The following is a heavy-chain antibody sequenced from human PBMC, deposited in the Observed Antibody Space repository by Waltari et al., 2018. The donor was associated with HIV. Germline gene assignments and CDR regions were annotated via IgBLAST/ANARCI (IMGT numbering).Heavy chain of an antibody. V-gene: IGHV1-3*01. CDR2: INAGNGNT. CDR1: GYTFTSYA. D-gene: IGHD6-13*01. Sequence: QVQLVQSGAEVKKPGASVKVSCKASGYTFTSYAMHWVRQAPGQRLEWMGWINAGNGNTKYSQKFQGRVTSTRDTSASTAYMELSSLRSEDTAVYYCAREGGGIAAAGHSDRPPRRGFWFDPWGQGTLVTVSS. CDR3: AREGGGIAAAGHSDRPPRRGFWFDP. J-gene: IGHJ5*02.